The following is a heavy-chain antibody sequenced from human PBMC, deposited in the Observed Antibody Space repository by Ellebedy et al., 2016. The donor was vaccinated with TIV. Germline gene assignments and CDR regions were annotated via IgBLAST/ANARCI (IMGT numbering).Heavy chain of an antibody. V-gene: IGHV3-11*01. CDR3: ARAFH. CDR1: GFTFNKYY. Sequence: GGSLRLSXATSGFTFNKYYMTWVRQAPGKGLEWVSYISNSGDDVDYADSVKGRFTISRDNAQSSLYLQMTNLRVEDTAVYYCARAFHWGQGTLVTVSS. J-gene: IGHJ4*02. CDR2: ISNSGDDV.